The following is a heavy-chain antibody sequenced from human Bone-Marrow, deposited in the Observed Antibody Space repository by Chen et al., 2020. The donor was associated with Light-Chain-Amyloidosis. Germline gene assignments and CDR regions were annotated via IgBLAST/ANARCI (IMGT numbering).Heavy chain of an antibody. CDR2: LYSGGKK. J-gene: IGHJ4*02. CDR1: GFTVSSNY. D-gene: IGHD1-1*01. Sequence: EVQLVESGGGLIQPGGSLRLSCAASGFTVSSNYMSWVRHAPGKGLEWVSVLYSGGKKYYADSVKGRFTISRDNSKNTLYLQMNSLRAEDTAVYYCARDGNDYYFDYWGQGTLVTVSS. V-gene: IGHV3-53*01. CDR3: ARDGNDYYFDY.